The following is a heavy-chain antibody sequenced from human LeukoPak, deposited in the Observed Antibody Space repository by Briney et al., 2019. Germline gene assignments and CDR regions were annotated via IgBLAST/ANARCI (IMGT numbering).Heavy chain of an antibody. D-gene: IGHD3-22*01. J-gene: IGHJ4*02. V-gene: IGHV3-21*01. Sequence: PGGSLRLSCAASGFTFSSYSMNWVRQAPGKGLEWVSSISGSSYIYYADSVKGRFTISRDNAKNSLYLQMNSLRAEDTAVYYCAREIPLYYDSSGYRTWDYWGQGTLVTVSS. CDR3: AREIPLYYDSSGYRTWDY. CDR2: ISGSSYI. CDR1: GFTFSSYS.